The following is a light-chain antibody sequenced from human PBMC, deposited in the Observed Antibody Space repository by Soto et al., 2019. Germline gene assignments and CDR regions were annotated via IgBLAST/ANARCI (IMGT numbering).Light chain of an antibody. V-gene: IGKV1-5*01. CDR2: DAS. Sequence: DLQMTQSPSTLSASVGDRVTITCRASQSISTWLAWYQQKPGKAPEFLIYDASTLESGVPSRFSGSGSGTEFSLTISSLQPDDFATYYCQQYYSYSWTFGQGTKVDIK. CDR3: QQYYSYSWT. J-gene: IGKJ1*01. CDR1: QSISTW.